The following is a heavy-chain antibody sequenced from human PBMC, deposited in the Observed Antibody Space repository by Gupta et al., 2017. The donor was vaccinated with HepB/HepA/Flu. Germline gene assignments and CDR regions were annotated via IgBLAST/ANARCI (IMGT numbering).Heavy chain of an antibody. CDR1: GFTVSSYE. CDR3: ARGYSRAGAY. V-gene: IGHV3-48*03. D-gene: IGHD2-15*01. Sequence: EVQLVESGGGWVQPGGSLRLTCAASGFTVSSYEMNWVRQAPGKGLEWVSYISSSGSTIYYEDSVKGRFTMSRDNAKNSLYLQMNSLRAEDTAVYYCARGYSRAGAYWGQGTLVTVSS. CDR2: ISSSGSTI. J-gene: IGHJ4*02.